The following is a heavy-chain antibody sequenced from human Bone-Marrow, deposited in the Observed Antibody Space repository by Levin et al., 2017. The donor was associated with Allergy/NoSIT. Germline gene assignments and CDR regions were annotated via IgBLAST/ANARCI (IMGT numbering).Heavy chain of an antibody. Sequence: QTGESLKISCAASGFTFSRYGMSWVRQAPGKGLEWVSALSGSGGSTYYADSVTGRFTVSRDNSKNTPFLQMNSQRVEDSAVYYCAKVRGWYGDAFDTWGQGTMVTVSS. J-gene: IGHJ3*02. CDR3: AKVRGWYGDAFDT. CDR2: LSGSGGST. D-gene: IGHD6-19*01. V-gene: IGHV3-23*01. CDR1: GFTFSRYG.